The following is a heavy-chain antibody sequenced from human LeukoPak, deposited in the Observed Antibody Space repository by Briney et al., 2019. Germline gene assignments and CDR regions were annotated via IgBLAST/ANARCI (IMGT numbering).Heavy chain of an antibody. CDR1: GFTFSSYW. D-gene: IGHD4-17*01. Sequence: GGSLRLSCAASGFTFSSYWMGWVRQAPGKGLEWVANIKQDGSEKYYVDSVKGRFTISRDNAKTSLYLQMNSLRAEDTAVYYCARVSTVTTTAFDIWGQGTMVTVSS. J-gene: IGHJ3*02. CDR2: IKQDGSEK. V-gene: IGHV3-7*01. CDR3: ARVSTVTTTAFDI.